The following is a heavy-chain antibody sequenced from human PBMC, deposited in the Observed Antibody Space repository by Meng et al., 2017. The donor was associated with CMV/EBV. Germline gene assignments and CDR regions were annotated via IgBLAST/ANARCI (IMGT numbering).Heavy chain of an antibody. CDR3: ARGLRYFDWLSPSDYHYGMDV. Sequence: SVNFSCNASGGSFSKYPINWVRQAPGQGLEWMGRFIPMFNITGFAQRSQGRVSITADTSTSTGYMELSRLTSEDTAVYFCARGLRYFDWLSPSDYHYGMDVWGQGTPVTVSS. CDR1: GGSFSKYP. D-gene: IGHD3-9*01. V-gene: IGHV1-69*02. J-gene: IGHJ6*02. CDR2: FIPMFNIT.